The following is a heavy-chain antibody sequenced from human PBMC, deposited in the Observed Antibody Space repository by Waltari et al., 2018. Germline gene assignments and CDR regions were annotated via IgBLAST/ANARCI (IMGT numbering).Heavy chain of an antibody. CDR2: IYHSGST. J-gene: IGHJ4*02. V-gene: IGHV4-38-2*01. Sequence: QVQLQESGPGLVKPSETLSLTCAVSGYSISSGYYWGWIRQPPGKGLVWIGSIYHSGSTYYNPSLKSRVTISVDTSKNQFSLKLSSVTAADTAVYYCAIQGIAVAGFLYYFDYWGQGTLVTVSS. CDR1: GYSISSGYY. CDR3: AIQGIAVAGFLYYFDY. D-gene: IGHD6-19*01.